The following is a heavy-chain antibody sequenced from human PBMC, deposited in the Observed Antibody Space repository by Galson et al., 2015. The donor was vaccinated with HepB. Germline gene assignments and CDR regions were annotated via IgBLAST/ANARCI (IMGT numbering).Heavy chain of an antibody. CDR2: MNPNSGNT. Sequence: SVKVSCKASGYTFTSYDINWVRQATGQGLEWMGWMNPNSGNTGYAQKFQGRVTMTRNTSISTAYMELSSLRSEDTAVYYCARWRDQLLYTYYYYGMDVWGQGTTVTVSS. V-gene: IGHV1-8*01. D-gene: IGHD2-2*02. CDR3: ARWRDQLLYTYYYYGMDV. CDR1: GYTFTSYD. J-gene: IGHJ6*02.